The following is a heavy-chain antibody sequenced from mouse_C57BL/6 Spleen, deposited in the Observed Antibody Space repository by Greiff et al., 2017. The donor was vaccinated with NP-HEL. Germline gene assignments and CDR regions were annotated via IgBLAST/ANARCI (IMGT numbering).Heavy chain of an antibody. V-gene: IGHV10-3*01. CDR2: IRSKSSNYAT. J-gene: IGHJ4*01. CDR3: VRYSNYGGDYAMDY. CDR1: GFTFNTYA. D-gene: IGHD2-5*01. Sequence: EVQVVESGGGLVQPKGSLKLSCAASGFTFNTYAMHWVRQAPGKGLEWVARIRSKSSNYATYYADSVKDRFTISRDDSQSMLYLQMNNLKTEDTAMYYCVRYSNYGGDYAMDYWGQGTSVTVSS.